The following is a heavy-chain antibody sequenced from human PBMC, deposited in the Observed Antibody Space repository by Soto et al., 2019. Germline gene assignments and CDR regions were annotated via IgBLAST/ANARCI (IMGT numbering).Heavy chain of an antibody. J-gene: IGHJ4*02. V-gene: IGHV3-30*03. CDR3: TGEVASGY. D-gene: IGHD3-10*01. CDR1: GFTVSTYG. CDR2: ISRDGGTK. Sequence: QVQLVESGGGVVQPGRSLRLSCAVSGFTVSTYGMHWVRQAPGKGLGWVAVISRDGGTKYYAESVKGRFTIARDNYRNTLFLEMNSLRSDDMAVYYCTGEVASGYCGQGTLFTVSS.